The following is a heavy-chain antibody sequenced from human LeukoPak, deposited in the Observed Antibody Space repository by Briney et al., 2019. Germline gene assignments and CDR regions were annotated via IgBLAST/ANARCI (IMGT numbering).Heavy chain of an antibody. J-gene: IGHJ3*02. CDR1: GTTFS. V-gene: IGHV1-18*01. Sequence: ASVKVSCKASGTTFSFSWVRLAPGQGLQWMGWISAYTGNTNFAQKFHGRVTMTTDTSTSTAYMELRSLRSDDTAVYYCAGDGSRLWGGEGDAFDIWGQGTMVTVSS. CDR3: AGDGSRLWGGEGDAFDI. D-gene: IGHD1-26*01. CDR2: ISAYTGNT.